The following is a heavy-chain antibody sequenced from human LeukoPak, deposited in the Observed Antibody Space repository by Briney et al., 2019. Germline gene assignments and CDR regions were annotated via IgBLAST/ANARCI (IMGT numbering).Heavy chain of an antibody. CDR2: IKEDGSET. V-gene: IGHV3-7*03. J-gene: IGHJ4*02. CDR1: GFTFSSYG. Sequence: GGSLRLSCAASGFTFSSYGMNWVRQAPGKGLEWVANIKEDGSETYYVDSVKGRFTISRDNAKNSLYLQMNSLRAEDTAIYYCARGVIAAPDYFDCWGQGTLVTVSS. CDR3: ARGVIAAPDYFDC. D-gene: IGHD6-13*01.